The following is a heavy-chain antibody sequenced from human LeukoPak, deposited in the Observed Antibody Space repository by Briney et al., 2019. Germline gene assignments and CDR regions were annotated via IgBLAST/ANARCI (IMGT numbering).Heavy chain of an antibody. J-gene: IGHJ4*02. CDR3: AKIRGVISPNAPFDY. CDR2: ISGGGDTT. V-gene: IGHV3-NL1*01. D-gene: IGHD3-10*01. Sequence: PGGSLRLSCAASGFTFSSFSMNWVRQAPGKGPEWVSIISGGGDTTFYTDSVKGRFTISRDNSKNTLYLQMNSLRAEDTAVYYCAKIRGVISPNAPFDYWGQGTLVTVSS. CDR1: GFTFSSFS.